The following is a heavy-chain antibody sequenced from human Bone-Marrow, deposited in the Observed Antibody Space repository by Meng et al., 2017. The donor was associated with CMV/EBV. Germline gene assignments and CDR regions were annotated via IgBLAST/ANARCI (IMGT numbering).Heavy chain of an antibody. CDR2: IIPILGIA. Sequence: SVKVSCKASGGTFSSYAISWVRQAPGQGLEWMGGIIPILGIANYAQKFQGRVTITADKSTSTAYMELNRLTSDDTAVYYCASPVVPASSDYYYGMDVWGQGTTVTVSS. D-gene: IGHD2-2*01. J-gene: IGHJ6*02. V-gene: IGHV1-69*10. CDR3: ASPVVPASSDYYYGMDV. CDR1: GGTFSSYA.